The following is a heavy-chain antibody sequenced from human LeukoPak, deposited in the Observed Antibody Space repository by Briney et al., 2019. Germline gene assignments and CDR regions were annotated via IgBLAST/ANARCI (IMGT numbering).Heavy chain of an antibody. CDR1: GGTFSSYA. D-gene: IGHD3-22*01. CDR2: IIPIFGTA. CDR3: ARVAVVITDYYGMDV. Sequence: SVKVSCKASGGTFSSYAISWVRQAPGQGLEWMGGIIPIFGTANYAQKFQGRVTITADESTSTAYMELSSLRSEDTAVYYCARVAVVITDYYGMDVWGQRTTVTVSS. V-gene: IGHV1-69*13. J-gene: IGHJ6*02.